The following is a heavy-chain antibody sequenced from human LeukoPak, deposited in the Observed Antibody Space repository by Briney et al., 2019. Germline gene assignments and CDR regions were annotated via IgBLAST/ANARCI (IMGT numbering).Heavy chain of an antibody. D-gene: IGHD3-16*02. CDR2: IYTSGST. V-gene: IGHV4-61*02. J-gene: IGHJ3*02. CDR3: ARGARPLHAFDI. Sequence: SETLSLTCTVSGGSISSGSYYWSWIRQPAGEGLEWIGRIYTSGSTNYNPSLKSRVTISVDTSKNQFSLKLSSVTAADTAVYYCARGARPLHAFDIWGQGTMVTVSS. CDR1: GGSISSGSYY.